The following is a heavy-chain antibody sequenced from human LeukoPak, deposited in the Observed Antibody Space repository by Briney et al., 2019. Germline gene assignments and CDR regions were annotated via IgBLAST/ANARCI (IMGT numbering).Heavy chain of an antibody. J-gene: IGHJ4*02. CDR2: IYSDGNTT. V-gene: IGHV3-74*01. CDR3: ARDQGSTSRGIDY. Sequence: GSLRLSCAASGFTFSSYWMHWVRQAPGKGLVWVSRIYSDGNTTNYADSVKGRFTISRDNAKDTLYLQMNSLRAEDTAVYYCARDQGSTSRGIDYWGQGTLVTVSS. D-gene: IGHD2-2*01. CDR1: GFTFSSYW.